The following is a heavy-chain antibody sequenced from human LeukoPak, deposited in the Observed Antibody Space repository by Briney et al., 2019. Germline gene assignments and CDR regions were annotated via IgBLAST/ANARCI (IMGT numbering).Heavy chain of an antibody. CDR3: ASVLVGDSIGYHATLDY. D-gene: IGHD3-22*01. V-gene: IGHV1-46*01. CDR1: GYTFTSYY. J-gene: IGHJ4*02. CDR2: INPSGGST. Sequence: ASVKVSCKASGYTFTSYYMHWVRQALGQGLEWMGIINPSGGSTSYAQKFQGRVTMTRDMSTSTVYMELSSLRSEDTAVYYCASVLVGDSIGYHATLDYWGQGTLVTVSS.